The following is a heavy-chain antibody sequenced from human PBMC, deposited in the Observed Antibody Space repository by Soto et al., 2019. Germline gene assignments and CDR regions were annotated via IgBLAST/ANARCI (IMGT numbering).Heavy chain of an antibody. CDR2: IYYSGST. CDR3: ARGLDDYGGNSGLGMDV. J-gene: IGHJ6*02. CDR1: GGSFSGYY. D-gene: IGHD4-17*01. Sequence: PSETLSLTCAVYGGSFSGYYWSWIRQPPGKGLEWIGYIYYSGSTNYNPSLKSRVTISVDTSKNQFSLKLSSVTAADTAVYYCARGLDDYGGNSGLGMDVWGQGTTVTVSS. V-gene: IGHV4-59*01.